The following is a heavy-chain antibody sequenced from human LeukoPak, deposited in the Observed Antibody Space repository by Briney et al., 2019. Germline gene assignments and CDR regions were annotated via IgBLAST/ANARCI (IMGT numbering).Heavy chain of an antibody. J-gene: IGHJ5*02. D-gene: IGHD3-16*01. CDR1: GFAFGVHA. CDR2: IGSGADL. CDR3: AKDWTPHNRVYDCLDA. Sequence: GGSLRLSCVGSGFAFGVHAMSWVRQAPGKGPDRVATIGSGADLFYAESVKGRFTISRDAPRNTVWLQMNSLRAEDTALYYCAKDWTPHNRVYDCLDAWGQGTQVTVSS. V-gene: IGHV3-23*01.